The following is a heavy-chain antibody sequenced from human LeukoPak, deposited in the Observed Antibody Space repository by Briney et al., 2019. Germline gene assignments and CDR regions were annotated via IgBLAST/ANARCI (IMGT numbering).Heavy chain of an antibody. J-gene: IGHJ6*03. CDR3: ARGMRRAKYYYYYYMDV. V-gene: IGHV4-34*01. Sequence: SETLSLTCAVYGGSFSGYYWSWIRQPPGKGLEWIGEINHSGSTNYNPSLKSRVTISVDTSKNQFSLKLSSVTAADTAVYYCARGMRRAKYYYYYYMDVWGKGTTVTASS. CDR1: GGSFSGYY. CDR2: INHSGST.